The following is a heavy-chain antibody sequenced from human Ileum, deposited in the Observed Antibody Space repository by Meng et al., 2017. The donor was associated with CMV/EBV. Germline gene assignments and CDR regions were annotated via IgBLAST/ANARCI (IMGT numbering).Heavy chain of an antibody. Sequence: ASVKVSCKASGYSFSTYNFNWVRPAPGQGLDWLGWINSNNCNTEYAQKLQGRVTMTTYTSTSTAYMELRSLRYDDTAIYYCARSRGCTTIDGYGDAVWGQGTLVTVSS. J-gene: IGHJ4*02. CDR3: ARSRGCTTIDGYGDAV. CDR2: INSNNCNT. CDR1: GYSFSTYN. D-gene: IGHD2/OR15-2a*01. V-gene: IGHV1-18*01.